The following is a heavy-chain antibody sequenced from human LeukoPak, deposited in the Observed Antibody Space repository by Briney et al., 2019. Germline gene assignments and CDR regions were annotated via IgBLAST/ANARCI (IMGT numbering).Heavy chain of an antibody. CDR2: ISGSGVST. V-gene: IGHV3-23*01. CDR1: GFTFSNYA. Sequence: GGSLRLSCAASGFTFSNYAMSWVRQAPGKGLEWVSAISGSGVSTYYADSVKGRFTISRDNSKNTLYLQMNSLRAEDTAVYYCAKNEEGYYYGMDVWGQGTTVTVSS. CDR3: AKNEEGYYYGMDV. J-gene: IGHJ6*02. D-gene: IGHD1-1*01.